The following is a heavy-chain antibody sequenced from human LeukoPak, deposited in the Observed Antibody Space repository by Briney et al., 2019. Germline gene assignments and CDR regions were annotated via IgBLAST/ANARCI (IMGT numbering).Heavy chain of an antibody. V-gene: IGHV4-4*02. CDR2: IFHSGRT. Sequence: SEALSLTCAVSGTSVSNTDWWSWVPQPPGKGLEYIGQIFHSGRTNYNPSLKSRATISIDRSRDQFSLTLSSVTAADTAVYYCAKIPAFYYGDDWTSSNYFNDWGQGTLVTVSS. CDR1: GTSVSNTDW. J-gene: IGHJ4*02. D-gene: IGHD4-17*01. CDR3: AKIPAFYYGDDWTSSNYFND.